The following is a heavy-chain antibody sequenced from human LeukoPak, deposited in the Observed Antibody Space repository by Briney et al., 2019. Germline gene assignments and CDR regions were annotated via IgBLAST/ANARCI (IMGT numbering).Heavy chain of an antibody. CDR3: AREGPIAARPGPFDY. CDR1: GFTFSSYS. Sequence: GGSLRLSCAASGFTFSSYSMNWVRQAPGKGLEWVSSISSSSSYIYYADSVKGRFTISRDNAKNSLYLQMNSLRAEDTAVYYCAREGPIAARPGPFDYWGQGTLVTVSS. J-gene: IGHJ4*02. CDR2: ISSSSSYI. D-gene: IGHD6-6*01. V-gene: IGHV3-21*01.